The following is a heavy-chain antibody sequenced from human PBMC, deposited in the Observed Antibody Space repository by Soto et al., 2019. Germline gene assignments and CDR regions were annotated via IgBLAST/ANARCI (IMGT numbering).Heavy chain of an antibody. V-gene: IGHV2-5*01. CDR2: IYWNDDK. CDR1: GFSLTTDGVG. J-gene: IGHJ4*02. Sequence: SGPTLVNPTQTLTLTCSFSGFSLTTDGVGVGWVRQPPGQALEWLAIIYWNDDKHHSPSLKTRLTISKDTSKNQVVLTMTNMDPVDTATYYCARITGHYGSQSYTYFDYWGPGALVTVSS. CDR3: ARITGHYGSQSYTYFDY. D-gene: IGHD3-10*01.